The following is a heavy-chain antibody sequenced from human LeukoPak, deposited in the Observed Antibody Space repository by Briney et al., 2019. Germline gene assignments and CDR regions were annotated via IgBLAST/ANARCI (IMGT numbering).Heavy chain of an antibody. CDR1: GYSISSGYY. D-gene: IGHD3-16*01. J-gene: IGHJ3*02. Sequence: SETLSLTCTVSGYSISSGYYWGWIRPPPGKGLEWIGSIYHSGSTNYNPSLKSRVTISVDKSKNQFSLKLNSVTAADTAVYYCARDPGGGYKDDALDIWGQGTMVTVSS. V-gene: IGHV4-38-2*02. CDR2: IYHSGST. CDR3: ARDPGGGYKDDALDI.